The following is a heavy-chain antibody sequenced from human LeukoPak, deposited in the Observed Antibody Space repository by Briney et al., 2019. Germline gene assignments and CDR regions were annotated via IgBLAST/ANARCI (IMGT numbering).Heavy chain of an antibody. CDR1: GYTFNSHD. Sequence: ASVKVSCKAPGYTFNSHDFTWVRQAPGQGLEWMGWINTYTENINYEQKFQGRVTMTTETSSNTVYMELRSLRSDDTAVYYCARGGISAGGALDIWGQGTTVTVSS. V-gene: IGHV1-18*01. J-gene: IGHJ3*02. CDR3: ARGGISAGGALDI. D-gene: IGHD3-16*01. CDR2: INTYTENI.